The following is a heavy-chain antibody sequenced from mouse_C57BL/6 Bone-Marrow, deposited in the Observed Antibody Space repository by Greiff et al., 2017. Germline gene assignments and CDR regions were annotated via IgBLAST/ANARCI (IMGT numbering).Heavy chain of an antibody. CDR3: AATVLAGAMDY. CDR1: GFTFSSYG. J-gene: IGHJ4*01. D-gene: IGHD4-1*01. CDR2: ISSGGSYT. Sequence: EVMLVESGGDLVKPGGSLKLSCAASGFTFSSYGVSWVRQTPDKRLEWVATISSGGSYTYYPDSVKGRFTISRDNAKNTLYLQMSSLKSEDTAMYYCAATVLAGAMDYWGQGTSVTVSS. V-gene: IGHV5-6*01.